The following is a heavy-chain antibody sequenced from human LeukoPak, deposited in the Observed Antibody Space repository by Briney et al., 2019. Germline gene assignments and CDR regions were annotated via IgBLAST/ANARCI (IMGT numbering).Heavy chain of an antibody. CDR1: GFTFSGYA. V-gene: IGHV3-30*04. J-gene: IGHJ4*02. CDR3: ASNTDSSGYYVDY. D-gene: IGHD3-22*01. Sequence: GGSLRLSCAASGFTFSGYAMHWVGQAPGKGLEWVAVISYDGSNKYYADSVKGRFTISRDNSKNTLYLQMNSLRAEDTAVYYCASNTDSSGYYVDYWDQGTLVTVSS. CDR2: ISYDGSNK.